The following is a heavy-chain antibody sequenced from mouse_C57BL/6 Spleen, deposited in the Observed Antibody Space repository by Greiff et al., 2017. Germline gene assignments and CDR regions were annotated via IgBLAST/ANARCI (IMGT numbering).Heavy chain of an antibody. V-gene: IGHV1-50*01. J-gene: IGHJ1*03. CDR2: IDPSDSYT. CDR1: GYTFTSYW. Sequence: QVQLQQPGAELVKPGASVKLSCKASGYTFTSYWMQWVKQRPGQGLEWIGEIDPSDSYTNYNQQFKGKATLTVDTSSSTAYMQLSSLTSEDSAVYYCARSNGSSYPYWYFDVWGTGTTVTVSS. CDR3: ARSNGSSYPYWYFDV. D-gene: IGHD1-1*01.